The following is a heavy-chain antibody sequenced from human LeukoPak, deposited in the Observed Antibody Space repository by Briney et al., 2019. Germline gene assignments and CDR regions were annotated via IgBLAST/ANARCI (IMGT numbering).Heavy chain of an antibody. CDR2: ISSSGSTI. Sequence: QSGGSLRLSCAASGFTFSSYEMNWVRQAPGKGLEWVSYISSSGSTIYYADSVKGQFTIPRDNAKNSLYLQMNSLRAEDTAVYYCAKEYSSSLGVYYYYYYMDVWGKGTTVTVSS. D-gene: IGHD6-6*01. CDR1: GFTFSSYE. CDR3: AKEYSSSLGVYYYYYYMDV. J-gene: IGHJ6*03. V-gene: IGHV3-48*03.